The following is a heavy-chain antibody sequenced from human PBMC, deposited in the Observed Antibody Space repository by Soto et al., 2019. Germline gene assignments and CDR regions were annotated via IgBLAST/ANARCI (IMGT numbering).Heavy chain of an antibody. CDR1: GGTFSSYT. CDR2: IIPILGIA. CDR3: ACYGDYVRLVHP. Sequence: GASVKVSCKASGGTFSSYTISCVRQAPGQGLEWMGRIIPILGIANYAQKFQGRVTITADKSTSTAYMELSSLRSEDTAVCYCACYGDYVRLVHPWGQGTMVTVSS. D-gene: IGHD4-17*01. J-gene: IGHJ5*02. V-gene: IGHV1-69*02.